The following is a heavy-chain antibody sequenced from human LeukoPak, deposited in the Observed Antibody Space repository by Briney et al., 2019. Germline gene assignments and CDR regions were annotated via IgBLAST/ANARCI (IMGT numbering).Heavy chain of an antibody. D-gene: IGHD3-22*01. CDR3: ARVRAKYDSSGYYYLRFFDY. CDR1: GGSISSYY. V-gene: IGHV4-59*01. CDR2: IYYSGST. Sequence: SETLSLTCTVSGGSISSYYWSWIRQPPGKGLEWIGYIYYSGSTNYSPSLKSRVTISVDTSKNQFSLKLSSVTAADTAVYYCARVRAKYDSSGYYYLRFFDYWGQGTLVTVSS. J-gene: IGHJ4*02.